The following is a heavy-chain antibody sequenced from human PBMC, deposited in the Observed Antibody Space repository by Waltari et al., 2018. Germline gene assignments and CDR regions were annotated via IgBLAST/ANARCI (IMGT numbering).Heavy chain of an antibody. J-gene: IGHJ5*02. Sequence: QVQLVESGGGVVQPGMSLRLSCAASGSSLSNFGRHWVRQVPGKGLEWMKLAWVSGVKTYSADSVTGRFTISRDKSENTLYLDIKNLRVDDTAKYYWAKDAFGDTYLDHWGQGTLVTVS. CDR3: AKDAFGDTYLDH. V-gene: IGHV3-33*03. CDR2: AWVSGVKT. D-gene: IGHD3-10*01. CDR1: GSSLSNFG.